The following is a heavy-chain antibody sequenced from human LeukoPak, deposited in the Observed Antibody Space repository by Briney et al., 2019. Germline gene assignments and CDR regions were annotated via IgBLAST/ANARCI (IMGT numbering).Heavy chain of an antibody. CDR3: ARGPGTTISYYGMDV. Sequence: SETLSLTCAVYGESFSGYYWRGIRQPPGKGLEWIGEINHSGSTNYNPSLKSRLTISVDTSKNHLSLKLSSVTAADTAVYYCARGPGTTISYYGMDVWGQGTTVTVSS. CDR1: GESFSGYY. J-gene: IGHJ6*02. D-gene: IGHD1-7*01. CDR2: INHSGST. V-gene: IGHV4-34*01.